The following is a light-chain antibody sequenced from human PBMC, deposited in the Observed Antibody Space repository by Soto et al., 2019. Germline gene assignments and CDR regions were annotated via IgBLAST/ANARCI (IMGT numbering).Light chain of an antibody. CDR1: SGHSSYA. CDR2: LNSDGSH. V-gene: IGLV4-69*01. Sequence: QSVLTQSPSASASLGASVKLTCTLSSGHSSYAIAWHQQQPEKGPRYLMKLNSDGSHTKGDGIPDRFSGSSSGAERYLTISSLQSEDEGDYYCQTWGTGRVFGGGTKLNVL. CDR3: QTWGTGRV. J-gene: IGLJ3*02.